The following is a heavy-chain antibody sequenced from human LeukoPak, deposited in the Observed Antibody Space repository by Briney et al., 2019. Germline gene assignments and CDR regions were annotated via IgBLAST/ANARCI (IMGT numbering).Heavy chain of an antibody. CDR3: ERGLSYGDYETTFDY. Sequence: PSEPLSLTGTVPGGSISSYDWSWIPQPAGKALEWIGRIYSSGSTNYIPSLKSRVSMSVDTSTNQFSLKLSTVTAADTAVYYCERGLSYGDYETTFDYWGQGTLVTVSS. D-gene: IGHD4-17*01. J-gene: IGHJ4*02. CDR1: GGSISSYD. CDR2: IYSSGST. V-gene: IGHV4-4*07.